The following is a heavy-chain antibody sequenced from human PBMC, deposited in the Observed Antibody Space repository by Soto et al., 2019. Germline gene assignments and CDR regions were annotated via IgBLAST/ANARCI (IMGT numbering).Heavy chain of an antibody. CDR2: IFHSGSP. V-gene: IGHV4-39*01. D-gene: IGHD4-17*01. CDR3: SRLNDYVEYFQH. J-gene: IGHJ1*01. CDR1: GGSIRSSPYY. Sequence: QLQLQESGPGLVKPSETLSLNCSVSGGSIRSSPYYWGWIRQPPGKGLEYIGSIFHSGSPYYNPSLQNRVTISVDTSKNKFSLQLNSVTTADTAVYYCSRLNDYVEYFQHWGQGALVTVSS.